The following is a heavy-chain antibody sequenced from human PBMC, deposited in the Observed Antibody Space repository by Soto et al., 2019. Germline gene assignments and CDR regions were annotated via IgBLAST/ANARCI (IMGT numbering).Heavy chain of an antibody. Sequence: EVQLVESGGGLVKPGGSLRLSCAASGFTFSSYSMNWVRQAPGKGLEWVSSISSSSSYIYYADSVKGRFTISRDNAKNSLYLQMNSLRAEDTAVYYCAREEGGGYCSSTSCYVDAFDIWGQGTMVTVSS. CDR1: GFTFSSYS. V-gene: IGHV3-21*01. CDR2: ISSSSSYI. D-gene: IGHD2-2*01. CDR3: AREEGGGYCSSTSCYVDAFDI. J-gene: IGHJ3*02.